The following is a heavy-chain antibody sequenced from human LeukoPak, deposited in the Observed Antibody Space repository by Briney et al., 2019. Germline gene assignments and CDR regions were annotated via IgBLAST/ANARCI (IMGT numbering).Heavy chain of an antibody. CDR1: GGSISSSFYY. V-gene: IGHV4-39*01. Sequence: PSETLSLTCTVSGGSISSSFYYWGWIRQPPGKGLEWIGNIYYSGCTYYNPSLKSRVTISVDTSKNQLSLKLSSMTAADTAVYYCARHVRGYSGYDYAFDIWGQGTMVTVSS. D-gene: IGHD5-12*01. J-gene: IGHJ3*02. CDR2: IYYSGCT. CDR3: ARHVRGYSGYDYAFDI.